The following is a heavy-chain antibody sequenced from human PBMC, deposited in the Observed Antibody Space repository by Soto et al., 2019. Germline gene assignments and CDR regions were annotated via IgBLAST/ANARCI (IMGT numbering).Heavy chain of an antibody. Sequence: QVRLVQSGAEVKKPGFSVKVSCKASGDSFTSYTFHWVRQAPGQGVEWMGRIIPNLNLANYAQRFEGRVTITADRSTNTAYMELHSPTSGDTAMYYCARVVKESSGCQYYFDLWGQGTLVTVSS. V-gene: IGHV1-69*02. D-gene: IGHD3-22*01. J-gene: IGHJ4*02. CDR2: IIPNLNLA. CDR1: GDSFTSYT. CDR3: ARVVKESSGCQYYFDL.